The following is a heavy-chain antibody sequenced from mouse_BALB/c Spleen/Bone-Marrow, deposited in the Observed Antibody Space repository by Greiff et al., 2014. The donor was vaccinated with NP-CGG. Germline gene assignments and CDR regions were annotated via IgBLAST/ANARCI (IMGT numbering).Heavy chain of an antibody. V-gene: IGHV2-9*02. CDR3: ASTGAGAMDY. Sequence: VQLVESGPGLVAPSQSLSITCTVSGFSLTNYGIHWVRQPPGKGLEWLGVIWAGGSTNYNSALMSRLSITKDNSKGQVFLKMNSLQTDDTAMYYCASTGAGAMDYWGQGTSVTVSS. CDR1: GFSLTNYG. CDR2: IWAGGST. J-gene: IGHJ4*01. D-gene: IGHD4-1*02.